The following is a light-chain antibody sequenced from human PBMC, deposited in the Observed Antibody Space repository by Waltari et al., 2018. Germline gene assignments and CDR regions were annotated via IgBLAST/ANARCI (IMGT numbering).Light chain of an antibody. V-gene: IGLV7-43*01. CDR1: TGAVTSTYY. Sequence: QPVVTQEPSLTVSPGGTVTLTYASNTGAVTSTYYQNWFQQKPGQAPRGLIYSTSTNNSWTPARFSGSLLGGKAALTLSGVQLDDEAEYYCLLYFGGAWVFGGGTKLTVL. J-gene: IGLJ3*02. CDR2: STS. CDR3: LLYFGGAWV.